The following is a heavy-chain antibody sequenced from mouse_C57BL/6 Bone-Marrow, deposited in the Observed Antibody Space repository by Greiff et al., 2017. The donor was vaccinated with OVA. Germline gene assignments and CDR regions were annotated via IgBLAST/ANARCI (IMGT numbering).Heavy chain of an antibody. CDR2: IYPYNGVS. CDR1: GYSFTGYY. CDR3: ARPLHYYGSSYYAMDY. D-gene: IGHD1-1*01. V-gene: IGHV1-31*01. J-gene: IGHJ4*01. Sequence: VQLQQSGPELVKPGASVKISCKASGYSFTGYYMHWVKQSHGNILDWIGYIYPYNGVSSYNQKFKGKATLTVDKSSSTAYMELRSLTSEDSAVYYCARPLHYYGSSYYAMDYWGQGTSVIVSS.